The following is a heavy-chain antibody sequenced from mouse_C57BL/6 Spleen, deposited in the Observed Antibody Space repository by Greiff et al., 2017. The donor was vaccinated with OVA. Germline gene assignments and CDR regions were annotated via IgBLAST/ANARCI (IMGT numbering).Heavy chain of an antibody. D-gene: IGHD2-14*01. CDR3: ARWYEGYAMDY. CDR2: ISSGSSTI. CDR1: GFTFSDYG. J-gene: IGHJ4*01. V-gene: IGHV5-17*01. Sequence: DVHLVESGGGLVKPGGSLKLSCAASGFTFSDYGMHWVRQAPEKGLECVAYISSGSSTIYYADTVKGRFTISRDNAKNTLFLQMTSLRSEDTAMYYCARWYEGYAMDYWGQGTSVTVSS.